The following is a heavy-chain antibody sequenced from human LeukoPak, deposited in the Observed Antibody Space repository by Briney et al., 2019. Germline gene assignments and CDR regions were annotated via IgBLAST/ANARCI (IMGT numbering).Heavy chain of an antibody. D-gene: IGHD6-6*01. CDR1: GYTLTGNF. CDR3: ARGHSSLRLYYFDY. V-gene: IGHV1-2*02. Sequence: ASVKVSCKASGYTLTGNFIHWVRQAPGQGLEWVGWINPNGGGTNYAQKFQGRVTMTRDTSISTAYMDLSSLTSEDTAIYYCARGHSSLRLYYFDYWGQGTLVTVSS. CDR2: INPNGGGT. J-gene: IGHJ4*02.